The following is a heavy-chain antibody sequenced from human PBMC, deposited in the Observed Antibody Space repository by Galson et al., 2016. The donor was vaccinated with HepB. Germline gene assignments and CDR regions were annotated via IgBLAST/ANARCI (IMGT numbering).Heavy chain of an antibody. CDR3: ARGFWFGLGRKYGMDV. Sequence: SLRLSCAASGFTFSSYSMNWVRQAPGKGLEWVSYIRSSSNTIYYADSVKGRFTISRDNAKNSLFLQMKSLRDEDTAVYYCARGFWFGLGRKYGMDVWGHGTTVTVSS. V-gene: IGHV3-48*02. J-gene: IGHJ6*02. D-gene: IGHD3-10*01. CDR2: IRSSSNTI. CDR1: GFTFSSYS.